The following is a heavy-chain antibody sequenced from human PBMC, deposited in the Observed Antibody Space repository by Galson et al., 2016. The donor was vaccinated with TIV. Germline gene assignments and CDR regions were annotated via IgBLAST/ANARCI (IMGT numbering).Heavy chain of an antibody. D-gene: IGHD3-3*01. J-gene: IGHJ4*02. CDR3: ARATPSVFGIIMTLDY. CDR1: GDSVSSDSAA. V-gene: IGHV6-1*01. CDR2: IYHRSRWYI. Sequence: CAISGDSVSSDSAAWNWIRQSPSRGLQWLGRIYHRSRWYIVYAPSVRGRMIITPDTSKNQFSLQLNSVAPEDTAVYYCARATPSVFGIIMTLDYWGQGTLVTVSS.